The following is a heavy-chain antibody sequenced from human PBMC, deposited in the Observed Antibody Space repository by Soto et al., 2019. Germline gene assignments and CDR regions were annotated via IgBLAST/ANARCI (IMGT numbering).Heavy chain of an antibody. CDR2: ISAYNGNT. J-gene: IGHJ6*02. CDR3: ARAGCSGGSCYGNYGMDV. CDR1: GYTFTSYG. Sequence: QVQLVQSGAEVKKPGASVKVSCKASGYTFTSYGISWVRQAPGQGLEWMGWISAYNGNTNYAQKLQGRVTMPTDTSTSTAYMELRSLRSDDTAVYYCARAGCSGGSCYGNYGMDVWGQGTTVTVSS. V-gene: IGHV1-18*01. D-gene: IGHD2-15*01.